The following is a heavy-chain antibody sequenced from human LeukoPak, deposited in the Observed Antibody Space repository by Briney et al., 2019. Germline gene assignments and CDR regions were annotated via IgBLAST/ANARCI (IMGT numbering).Heavy chain of an antibody. CDR2: NNDSGST. J-gene: IGHJ5*02. CDR1: GGSFSGYY. Sequence: PSETLSLTCAVYGGSFSGYYWSLIRLPPGKGLEWIGENNDSGSTNYNPSLKSRVTISVDTSKNQFSLKLSSVTAADTAVYYCARGSGGITIFGVVTHPNWFDPWGQGTLVTVSS. V-gene: IGHV4-34*01. D-gene: IGHD3-3*01. CDR3: ARGSGGITIFGVVTHPNWFDP.